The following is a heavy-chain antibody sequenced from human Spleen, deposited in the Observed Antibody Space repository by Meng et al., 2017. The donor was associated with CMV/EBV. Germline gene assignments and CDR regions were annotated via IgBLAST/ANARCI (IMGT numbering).Heavy chain of an antibody. J-gene: IGHJ4*02. D-gene: IGHD6-19*01. CDR2: INPNSGGT. CDR3: ARTSIAVAGSFDY. V-gene: IGHV1-2*02. CDR1: GYSFTGYF. Sequence: ASGYSFTGYFIHWVRQAPGQGLEWMGWINPNSGGTNYAQKFQGRVTMTRDTSISTAYMELSRLRSDDTAVYYCARTSIAVAGSFDYWGQGTLVTVSS.